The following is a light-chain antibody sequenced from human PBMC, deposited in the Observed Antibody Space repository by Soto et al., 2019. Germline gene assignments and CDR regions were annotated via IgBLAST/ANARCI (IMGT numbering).Light chain of an antibody. CDR1: QSVTNNY. CDR2: GAS. J-gene: IGKJ3*01. V-gene: IGKV3-20*01. Sequence: EIVLTQSPGTLSLSPGERATLSCRASQSVTNNYLAWYQQKPGQAPRLLIYGASNRASGISDRFGGSGSGTDFTLTISGLEPEDFAVCYCQQYGSSPLFTFGPGTKVDLK. CDR3: QQYGSSPLFT.